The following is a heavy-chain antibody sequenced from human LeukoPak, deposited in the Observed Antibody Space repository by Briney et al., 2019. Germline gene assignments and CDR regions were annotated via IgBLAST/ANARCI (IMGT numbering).Heavy chain of an antibody. CDR2: MNPNSGNT. D-gene: IGHD6-13*01. CDR1: GYTFTSYD. J-gene: IGHJ6*03. V-gene: IGHV1-8*03. Sequence: GASVKVSCKASGYTFTSYDINWVRQATGQGLEWMGWMNPNSGNTGYAQKFQGRVTITRNTSISTAYMELSSLRSEDAAVYYCARVGHSSSWYGDYYYYMDVWGKGTTVTVSS. CDR3: ARVGHSSSWYGDYYYYMDV.